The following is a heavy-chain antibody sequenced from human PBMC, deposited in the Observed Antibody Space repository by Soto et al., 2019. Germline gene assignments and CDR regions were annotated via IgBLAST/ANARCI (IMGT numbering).Heavy chain of an antibody. CDR1: GYTFTSYG. CDR2: ISAYNGNT. J-gene: IGHJ4*02. V-gene: IGHV1-18*01. CDR3: ARGWHIYADPYYFDY. D-gene: IGHD2-21*01. Sequence: ASVKVSCKASGYTFTSYGISWVRQAPGQGLEWMGWISAYNGNTNYAQKLQGRVTMTTDTSTSTAYMELRSLRSDDTAVYYCARGWHIYADPYYFDYWGQGTLVTVSS.